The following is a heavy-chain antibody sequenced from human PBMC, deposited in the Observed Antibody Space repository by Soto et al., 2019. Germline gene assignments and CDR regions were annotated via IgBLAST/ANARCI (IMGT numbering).Heavy chain of an antibody. V-gene: IGHV4-61*01. CDR1: GGSASTGTYF. Sequence: SETLSLTCTVSGGSASTGTYFWNWIRQPPGKGLEWIGYIYYIGTTNYNPSLKSRVSISVDRSRNQFSLNLSSVTAADTAVYFRAGQEHCVNGICYFDYWGQGALVTVSS. CDR2: IYYIGTT. J-gene: IGHJ4*02. D-gene: IGHD2-8*01. CDR3: AGQEHCVNGICYFDY.